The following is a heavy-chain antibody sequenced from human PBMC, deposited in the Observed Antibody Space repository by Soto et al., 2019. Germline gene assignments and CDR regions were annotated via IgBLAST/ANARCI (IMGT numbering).Heavy chain of an antibody. D-gene: IGHD3-3*01. V-gene: IGHV4-39*01. CDR1: GGSISSSSYY. CDR3: ARQFHFDYDFWSGYGANDY. J-gene: IGHJ4*02. CDR2: IYYSGST. Sequence: QLQLQESGPGLVKPSETLSLTCTVSGGSISSSSYYWGWIRQPPGKGLEWIGSIYYSGSTYYNPSLKSRVTISVDTSKNQFSLKLSSVTAADTAVYYCARQFHFDYDFWSGYGANDYWGQGTLVTVSS.